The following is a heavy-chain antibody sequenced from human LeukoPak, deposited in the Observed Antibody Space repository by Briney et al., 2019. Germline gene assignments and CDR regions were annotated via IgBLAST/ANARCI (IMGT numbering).Heavy chain of an antibody. V-gene: IGHV1-46*01. Sequence: ASVKVSCKASGYTFTSYYMHWARQAPGQGLEWMGIINPSGGSTSYAQKFQGRVTMTRDTSTSTVYMELSSLRSEDTAVYYCAYGSGSHHYFDYWGQGTLVTVSS. D-gene: IGHD3-10*01. CDR2: INPSGGST. J-gene: IGHJ4*02. CDR1: GYTFTSYY. CDR3: AYGSGSHHYFDY.